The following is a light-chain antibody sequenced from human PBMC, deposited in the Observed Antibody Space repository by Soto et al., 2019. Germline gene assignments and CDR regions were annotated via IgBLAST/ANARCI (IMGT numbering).Light chain of an antibody. Sequence: EIVLTQSPGTLSLSPGERATLSCRASQSVSSSYLAWYQQKPGQAPRLLIYGASSSATGIPERFSGSGTGTDFTLTISRLEPEDFAVYYCKQYGSSPTTFGQGTKVEIK. CDR2: GAS. J-gene: IGKJ1*01. CDR3: KQYGSSPTT. CDR1: QSVSSSY. V-gene: IGKV3-20*01.